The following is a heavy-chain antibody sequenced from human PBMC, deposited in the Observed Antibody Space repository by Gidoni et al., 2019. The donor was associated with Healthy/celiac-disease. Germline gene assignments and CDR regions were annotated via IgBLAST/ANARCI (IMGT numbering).Heavy chain of an antibody. D-gene: IGHD4-4*01. J-gene: IGHJ2*01. CDR3: ARQGLHMTTLRDWYFDL. V-gene: IGHV3-30*04. CDR2: ISYDGSNK. CDR1: SSYA. Sequence: SSYAMHWVRQAPGKGLEWVAVISYDGSNKYYADSVKGRFTISRDNSKNTLYLQMNSLRAEDTAVYYCARQGLHMTTLRDWYFDLWGRGTLVTVSS.